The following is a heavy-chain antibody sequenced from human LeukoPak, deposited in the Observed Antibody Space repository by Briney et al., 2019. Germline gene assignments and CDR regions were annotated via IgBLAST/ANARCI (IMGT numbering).Heavy chain of an antibody. J-gene: IGHJ6*04. CDR3: ARGSEMATTKELDV. D-gene: IGHD5-24*01. CDR2: ISAYNGNT. V-gene: IGHV1-18*01. CDR1: GGTFTSYG. Sequence: GASVKVSCKASGGTFTSYGISWVRQAPGQGLEWMGWISAYNGNTNYAQKLQGRVTMTTDTSTSTAYMELRSLRSDDTAVYYCARGSEMATTKELDVWGKGTTVTVSS.